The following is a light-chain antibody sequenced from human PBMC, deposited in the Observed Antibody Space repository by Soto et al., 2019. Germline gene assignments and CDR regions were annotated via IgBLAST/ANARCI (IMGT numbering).Light chain of an antibody. CDR1: QSISSY. V-gene: IGKV1-39*01. Sequence: DLQMTQSPSSLSASVGDRVTITCRARQSISSYLNWYQQKPGKAPKLLIYAASSLQSGVPSRFSGSGSGTDFTLNISSLQPEDFATYYCQQSYSTPYTFGQGTKLEIK. CDR3: QQSYSTPYT. CDR2: AAS. J-gene: IGKJ2*01.